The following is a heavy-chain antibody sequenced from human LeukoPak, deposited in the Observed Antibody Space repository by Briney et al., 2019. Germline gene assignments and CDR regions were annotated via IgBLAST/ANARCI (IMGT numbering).Heavy chain of an antibody. CDR3: ARHRLVVAATGLFVY. CDR2: IYYSGNT. V-gene: IGHV4-59*08. CDR1: GGSISSYY. Sequence: SETLSLTCTVSGGSISSYYWSWIRQPPGKGLECIGYIYYSGNTNYNPSLKSRVTISVDTSKNQFSLKLSSVTAADTAVYYCARHRLVVAATGLFVYWGQGTLVTVSS. J-gene: IGHJ4*02. D-gene: IGHD6-19*01.